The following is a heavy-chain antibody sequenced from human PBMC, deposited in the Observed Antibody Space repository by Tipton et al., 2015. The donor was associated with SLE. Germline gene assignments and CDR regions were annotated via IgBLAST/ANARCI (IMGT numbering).Heavy chain of an antibody. CDR1: GGSISSSNHY. J-gene: IGHJ6*02. D-gene: IGHD2-15*01. CDR2: IYYSGSS. Sequence: TLSLTCTVSGGSISSSNHYWGWIRQPPGKGLEWIGSIYYSGSSYYNPSLKSRVTISVDTSKNQFSLKLSSVTAADTAVYFCARSRGLGSCSGDNCYDYYFGMDVWGQGTTVTVSS. CDR3: ARSRGLGSCSGDNCYDYYFGMDV. V-gene: IGHV4-39*07.